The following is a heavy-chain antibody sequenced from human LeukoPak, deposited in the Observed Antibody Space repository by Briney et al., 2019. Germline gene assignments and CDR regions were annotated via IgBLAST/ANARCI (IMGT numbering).Heavy chain of an antibody. CDR2: IYTSGST. D-gene: IGHD3-22*01. J-gene: IGHJ4*02. CDR1: GGSISSYY. Sequence: SETLSLTCTVSGGSISSYYWSWIRQPAGKGLEWIGRIYTSGSTNYNPSLKSRVTMSVDTSKNQFSLKLSSVTAADTAVYYCARVRDSSGYYSFDYWGQGTLVTVSS. V-gene: IGHV4-4*07. CDR3: ARVRDSSGYYSFDY.